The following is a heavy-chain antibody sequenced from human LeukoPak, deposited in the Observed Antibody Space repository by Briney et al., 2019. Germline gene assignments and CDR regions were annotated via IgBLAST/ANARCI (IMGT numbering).Heavy chain of an antibody. CDR3: ASPRLRAVAGSIAFDI. CDR2: IYYSGST. V-gene: IGHV4-39*01. CDR1: GGSISSRHYC. D-gene: IGHD6-19*01. Sequence: SETLSLTCTVSGGSISSRHYCWGWIRQPPGKGLEWIGSIYYSGSTYYNPSLKSRLTMLIDTSENQFFLNLNSVTAADTAIYYCASPRLRAVAGSIAFDIWGQGTMVTVSS. J-gene: IGHJ3*02.